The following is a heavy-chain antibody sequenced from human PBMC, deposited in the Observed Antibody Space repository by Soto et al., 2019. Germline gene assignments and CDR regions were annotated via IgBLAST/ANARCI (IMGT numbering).Heavy chain of an antibody. Sequence: PSETLSLTCAVYGGSFSGYYWSWIRQPPGKGLEWIGEINHSGSTNYNPSLKSRVTISVDTSKNQFSLKLSSVTAADTAVYYCASGVEYFHWLSTNWYYYGMDVWGQGTRVTVSS. J-gene: IGHJ6*02. CDR1: GGSFSGYY. D-gene: IGHD3-9*01. CDR2: INHSGST. V-gene: IGHV4-34*01. CDR3: ASGVEYFHWLSTNWYYYGMDV.